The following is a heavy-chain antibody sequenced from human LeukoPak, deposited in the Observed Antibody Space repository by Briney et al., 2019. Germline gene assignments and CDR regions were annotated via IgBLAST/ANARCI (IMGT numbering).Heavy chain of an antibody. CDR2: IIPTFGTA. D-gene: IGHD3-10*01. CDR3: AVPFMVRGVITPPDY. CDR1: GGTFSSYA. V-gene: IGHV1-69*13. Sequence: SVKVSCKASGGTFSSYAISWVRQAPGQGLEWMGGIIPTFGTANYAQKFQGRVTITADESTSTAYMELSSLRSEDTAVYYCAVPFMVRGVITPPDYWGQGTLVTVSS. J-gene: IGHJ4*02.